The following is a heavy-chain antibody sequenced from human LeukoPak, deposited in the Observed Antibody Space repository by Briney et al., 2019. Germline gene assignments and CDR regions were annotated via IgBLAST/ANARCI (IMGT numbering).Heavy chain of an antibody. J-gene: IGHJ4*02. CDR2: VHYSGSS. Sequence: SETLSLTCTVSGASVNDYYWTWIRQTPGKGLEWIGYVHYSGSSDFNPSLKSRVTMSLASTENQLSLKVTSVTAADTAVYYCARGGWSLDFWGQGTLVTVS. CDR1: GASVNDYY. CDR3: ARGGWSLDF. V-gene: IGHV4-59*02.